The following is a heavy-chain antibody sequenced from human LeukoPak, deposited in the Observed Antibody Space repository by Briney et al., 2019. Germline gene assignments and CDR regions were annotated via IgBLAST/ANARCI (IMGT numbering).Heavy chain of an antibody. CDR2: IYYSGST. CDR3: ARRYSSSWYAGEYSWFDP. V-gene: IGHV4-59*01. CDR1: GGSISSYY. J-gene: IGHJ5*02. Sequence: SETLSLTCTVSGGSISSYYWSWIRQPPGKGLEWIGYIYYSGSTNYNPSLKSRVTISVDTSKNQFSLKLSSVTAADTAVYYCARRYSSSWYAGEYSWFDPWGQGTLVTVSS. D-gene: IGHD6-13*01.